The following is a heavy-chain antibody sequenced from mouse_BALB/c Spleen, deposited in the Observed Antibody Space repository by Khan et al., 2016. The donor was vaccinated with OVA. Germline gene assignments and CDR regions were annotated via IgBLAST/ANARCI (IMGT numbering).Heavy chain of an antibody. Sequence: VQLQQSGPELVKPGASVKMSCKASGYTFTSYVMHWVKQKPGLGLEWIGYIYPYNDDTKYNEKFKGKATLTSDKSSSTAYMELSSLTSEDSAVYYCASVVCYSVSFAYWGPGTLVPVSA. CDR3: ASVVCYSVSFAY. J-gene: IGHJ3*01. D-gene: IGHD1-1*01. CDR2: IYPYNDDT. V-gene: IGHV1S136*01. CDR1: GYTFTSYV.